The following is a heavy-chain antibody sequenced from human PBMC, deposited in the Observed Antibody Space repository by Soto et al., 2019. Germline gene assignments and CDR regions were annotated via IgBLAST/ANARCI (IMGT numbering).Heavy chain of an antibody. CDR1: GFTFDDYP. CDR2: IRNKAYGETT. CDR3: ARAVRIVGDAFDS. Sequence: GGALRLSCITSGFTFDDYPMSWFRQAPGKGLEWVSYIRNKAYGETTEYAASVKGRFIISRDGSTSIAYLQMNSLKTDDTAVYSCARAVRIVGDAFDSWGPGTMVTVS. J-gene: IGHJ3*01. D-gene: IGHD3-10*01. V-gene: IGHV3-49*01.